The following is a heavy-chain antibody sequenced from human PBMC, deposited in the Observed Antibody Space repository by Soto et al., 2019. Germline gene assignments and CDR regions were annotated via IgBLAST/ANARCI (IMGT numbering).Heavy chain of an antibody. J-gene: IGHJ6*01. CDR1: GDSVSSYK. CDR3: VRQGFGALHGLVDV. V-gene: IGHV4-59*08. D-gene: IGHD3-10*01. CDR2: IDSNGGT. Sequence: QVQLQESGPGLVKPSETLSLTCTVSGDSVSSYKWSWIRQTPGKGLEWVGYIDSNGGTSYNPSLRSRVTMSVDTSTTQFALRLNSVTAADTAVYYGVRQGFGALHGLVDVWGQWTTVTVSS.